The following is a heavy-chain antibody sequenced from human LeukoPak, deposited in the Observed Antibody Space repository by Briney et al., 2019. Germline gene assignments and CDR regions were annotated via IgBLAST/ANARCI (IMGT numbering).Heavy chain of an antibody. CDR3: ARGTPYGSRSDYFGY. CDR2: ISYDGSNK. V-gene: IGHV3-30*03. Sequence: GGSLRLSCAASGFTFSSYGMHWVRQAPGKGLEWVAVISYDGSNKYYADSVKGRFTISRDNSKNTLYLQMNSLRAEDTAVYYCARGTPYGSRSDYFGYWGQGTLVTVSS. CDR1: GFTFSSYG. D-gene: IGHD3-10*01. J-gene: IGHJ4*02.